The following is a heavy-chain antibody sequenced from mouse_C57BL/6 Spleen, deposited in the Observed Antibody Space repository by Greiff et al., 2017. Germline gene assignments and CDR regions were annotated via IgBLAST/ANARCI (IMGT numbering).Heavy chain of an antibody. CDR2: IHPNSGST. CDR3: AREDDGYSAWFAY. Sequence: VQLVESGAELVKPGASVKLSCKASGYTFTSYWMHWVKQRPGQGLEWIGMIHPNSGSTNYNEKFKSKATLTVDKSSSTAYMQLSSLTSEDSAVYYCAREDDGYSAWFAYWGQGTLVTVSA. D-gene: IGHD2-3*01. J-gene: IGHJ3*01. V-gene: IGHV1-64*01. CDR1: GYTFTSYW.